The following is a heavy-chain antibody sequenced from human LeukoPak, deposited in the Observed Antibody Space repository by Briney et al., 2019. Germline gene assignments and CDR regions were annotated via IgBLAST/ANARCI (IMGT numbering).Heavy chain of an antibody. Sequence: SETLSLTCSVSGTSMTNTPSYWGWVRHSPGKGLEWIATMYYSGSTYYNPSLRTRVTASVDKSTNQFSLYLLSMTTADAAVSFCARDLGRKRRALSYYDDSSPAYYFDSWGQGILVAVSS. J-gene: IGHJ4*02. CDR3: ARDLGRKRRALSYYDDSSPAYYFDS. CDR1: GTSMTNTPSY. V-gene: IGHV4-39*07. D-gene: IGHD3-22*01. CDR2: MYYSGST.